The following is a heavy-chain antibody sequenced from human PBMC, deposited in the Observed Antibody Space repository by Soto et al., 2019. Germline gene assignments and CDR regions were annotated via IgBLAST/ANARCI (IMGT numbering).Heavy chain of an antibody. CDR1: GGSISSYY. J-gene: IGHJ6*03. CDR3: ARFSHYYYMDV. Sequence: SETLSLTCTVSGGSISSYYWSWIRQPPGKGLEWIGYIYYSGSTNYNPSLKSRVTISVDTSKNQFSLKLSSVTAADTAVYYCARFSHYYYMDVWGKGTTLTVSS. V-gene: IGHV4-59*01. CDR2: IYYSGST.